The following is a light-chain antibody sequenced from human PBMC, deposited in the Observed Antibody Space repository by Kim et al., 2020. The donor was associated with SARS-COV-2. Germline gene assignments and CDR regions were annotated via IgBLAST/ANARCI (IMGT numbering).Light chain of an antibody. J-gene: IGLJ3*02. Sequence: NYVTWYQQQPGKAPVLVFYGKNEWPSGASNRFSGSKSGNTASLTISGLQAEDEAAYYCSSYTSSTTFVFGGGTQLTVL. V-gene: IGLV2-14*04. CDR1: NY. CDR2: GKN. CDR3: SSYTSSTTFV.